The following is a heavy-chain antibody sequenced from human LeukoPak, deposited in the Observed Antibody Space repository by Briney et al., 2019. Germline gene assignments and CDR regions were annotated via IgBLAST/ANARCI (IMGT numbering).Heavy chain of an antibody. V-gene: IGHV4-61*02. J-gene: IGHJ4*02. D-gene: IGHD3-22*01. CDR2: IYTSGST. Sequence: SQTLSLTCTVSGGSISSGSYYWRWIRQPAGKGLEWIGRIYTSGSTNYNPSLKSRVTISVDTSKNQFSLKLSSVTAADTAVYYCARSKRVWDGSGYYEYWGQGALVTVSS. CDR1: GGSISSGSYY. CDR3: ARSKRVWDGSGYYEY.